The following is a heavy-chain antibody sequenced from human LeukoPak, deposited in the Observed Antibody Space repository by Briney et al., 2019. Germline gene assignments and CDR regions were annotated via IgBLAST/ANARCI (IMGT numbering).Heavy chain of an antibody. CDR1: GFTFSSYS. V-gene: IGHV3-21*01. CDR3: ARAARYHLDAFDI. D-gene: IGHD6-6*01. CDR2: ISSSSSYI. Sequence: GGSLRLSCAASGFTFSSYSMSWVRQAPGKGLEWVSSISSSSSYIYYADSVKGRFTISRDNAKNSLYLQMNSLRAEDTAVYYCARAARYHLDAFDIWGQGTMVTVSS. J-gene: IGHJ3*02.